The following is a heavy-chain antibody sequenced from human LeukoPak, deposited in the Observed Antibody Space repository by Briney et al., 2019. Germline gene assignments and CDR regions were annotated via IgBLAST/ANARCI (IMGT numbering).Heavy chain of an antibody. J-gene: IGHJ4*02. V-gene: IGHV1-18*01. CDR3: APEYYDSSGYWTDY. CDR2: INPNSGGT. CDR1: GYTFTSYG. Sequence: ASVKVSCKASGYTFTSYGISWVRQAPGQGLEWMGWINPNSGGTNYAQKFQGRVTMTEDTSTDTAYMELSSLRSEDTAVYYCAPEYYDSSGYWTDYWGQGTLVTVSS. D-gene: IGHD3-22*01.